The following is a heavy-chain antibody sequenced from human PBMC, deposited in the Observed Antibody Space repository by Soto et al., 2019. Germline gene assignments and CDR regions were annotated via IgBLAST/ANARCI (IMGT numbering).Heavy chain of an antibody. V-gene: IGHV1-69*13. CDR3: ARDPEVTISNPLRTQNWFDP. CDR2: IIPIFGTA. CDR1: GGTFSSYA. J-gene: IGHJ5*02. Sequence: ASVKVSCKASGGTFSSYAISWVRQAPGQGLEWMGGIIPIFGTANYAQKFQGRVTITADESTSTAYMELSSLRSEDTAVYYCARDPEVTISNPLRTQNWFDPWGQGTLVIVSS. D-gene: IGHD3-9*01.